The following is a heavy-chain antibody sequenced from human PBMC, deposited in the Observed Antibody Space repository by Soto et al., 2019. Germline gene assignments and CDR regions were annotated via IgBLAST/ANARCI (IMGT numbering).Heavy chain of an antibody. Sequence: QMQLVESGGGVVQPGRSLRLSCAASGFTFSSYGMHWVRQAPGKGLEWVAVISYDGNNKYYADSVKGRFTISRDNSKNTLYRQMTSLRAEDMAVYYCAKETRYNWNYADYWGQGTLVTVSS. J-gene: IGHJ4*02. V-gene: IGHV3-30*18. CDR3: AKETRYNWNYADY. CDR1: GFTFSSYG. CDR2: ISYDGNNK. D-gene: IGHD1-20*01.